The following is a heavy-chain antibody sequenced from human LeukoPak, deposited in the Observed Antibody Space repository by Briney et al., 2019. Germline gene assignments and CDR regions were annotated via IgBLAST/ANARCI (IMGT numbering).Heavy chain of an antibody. D-gene: IGHD2-15*01. CDR2: IYYSGST. V-gene: IGHV4-39*07. CDR1: GGSISSSSYY. Sequence: PSETLSLTCTVSGGSISSSSYYWGWIRQPPGKGLEWIGSIYYSGSTNYNPSLKSRVTISVDTSKNQFSLKLSSVTAADTAVYYCAREGCSGGSCLNWFDPWGQGTLVTVSS. CDR3: AREGCSGGSCLNWFDP. J-gene: IGHJ5*02.